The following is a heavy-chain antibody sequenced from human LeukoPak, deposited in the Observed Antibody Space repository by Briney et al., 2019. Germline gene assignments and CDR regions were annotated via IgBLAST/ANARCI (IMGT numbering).Heavy chain of an antibody. CDR3: ASASLNIYAFDI. J-gene: IGHJ3*02. CDR1: GDSISNYY. V-gene: IGHV4-59*01. D-gene: IGHD2/OR15-2a*01. Sequence: SETLSLTCTVPGDSISNYYWSWIRQPPGKGLEWIGYIYYSGSTKYKPSLKSRATISVHTSKNQFSLKLSSVTSADTAVYYCASASLNIYAFDIWGQGTMVTVSS. CDR2: IYYSGST.